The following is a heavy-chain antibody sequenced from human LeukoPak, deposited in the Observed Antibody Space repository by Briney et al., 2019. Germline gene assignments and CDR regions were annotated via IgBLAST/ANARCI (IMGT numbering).Heavy chain of an antibody. CDR3: ARNGYRGHYFDY. CDR2: IYYSGST. J-gene: IGHJ4*02. D-gene: IGHD5-24*01. CDR1: GGSISSHY. V-gene: IGHV4-59*11. Sequence: SETLSLTCTVSGGSISSHYWSWIRQPPGKGLEWIGYIYYSGSTNYNPSLKSRVTISVATSKNQFSLKLSSVTAADTAVYYCARNGYRGHYFDYWGQGTLVTVSS.